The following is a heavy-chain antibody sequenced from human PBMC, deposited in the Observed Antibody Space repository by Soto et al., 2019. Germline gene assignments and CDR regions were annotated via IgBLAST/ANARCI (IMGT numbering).Heavy chain of an antibody. V-gene: IGHV1-18*01. D-gene: IGHD1-26*01. Sequence: ASVKVSCKASGYTFTSYGISWVRQAPGQGLEWMGWISAYNGNTNYAQKLQGRVTMTTDTSTSTAYMELRSLRSDDTAVYYCARGSVVGATKGNFDLWGRGPLVTVSS. CDR2: ISAYNGNT. CDR3: ARGSVVGATKGNFDL. CDR1: GYTFTSYG. J-gene: IGHJ2*01.